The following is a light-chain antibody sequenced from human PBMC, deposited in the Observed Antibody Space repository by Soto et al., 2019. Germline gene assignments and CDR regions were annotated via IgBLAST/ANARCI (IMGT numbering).Light chain of an antibody. CDR1: QSVSSSY. CDR3: QQYGSSLPIT. V-gene: IGKV3-20*01. J-gene: IGKJ5*01. Sequence: EIVLTQSPGTLSLSPGERATLSCRASQSVSSSYLAWYQQKTGQAPRLLIYGASSRATGIPDRFSGSGSGTDFTLTISRLEPEDVAVYYCQQYGSSLPITFGQGTRLEIK. CDR2: GAS.